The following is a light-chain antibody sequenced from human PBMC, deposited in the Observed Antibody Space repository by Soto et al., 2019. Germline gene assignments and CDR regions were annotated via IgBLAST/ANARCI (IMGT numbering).Light chain of an antibody. CDR3: QQSYSTPPT. CDR2: AAS. V-gene: IGKV1-39*01. Sequence: DIQMTQSPSSLSASVGDRVTITCRASQSISSYLNWYQQKPGKAPKLLIYAASSLQSGVPSRFSGSGSGTDFTLTISSLQPEDFATYYWQQSYSTPPTVGPGTKVDIK. J-gene: IGKJ3*01. CDR1: QSISSY.